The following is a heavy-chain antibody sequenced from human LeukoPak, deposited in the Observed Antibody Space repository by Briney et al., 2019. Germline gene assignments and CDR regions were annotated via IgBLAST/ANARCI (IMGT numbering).Heavy chain of an antibody. CDR1: GFTISSYW. Sequence: GGSLRLSCVASGFTISSYWMSWVCQAPGKGLEWVANIKQDGSEKYYVDSVKGRFTISRDNAKNSLYLQMNSLRAEDTAVYYCARDSPSTFDYWGQGTLVTVSS. J-gene: IGHJ4*02. CDR2: IKQDGSEK. V-gene: IGHV3-7*01. D-gene: IGHD2/OR15-2a*01. CDR3: ARDSPSTFDY.